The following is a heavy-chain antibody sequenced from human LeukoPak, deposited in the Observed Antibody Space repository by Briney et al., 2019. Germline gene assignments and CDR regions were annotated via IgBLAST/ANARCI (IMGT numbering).Heavy chain of an antibody. J-gene: IGHJ2*01. Sequence: PSETLSLTCAVYGGSFSGYYWSWIRQPPVKGLEWIGEINHSGSTNYNPSLKSRVTISVDTSKNQFSLKLSSVTAADTAVYYCARGGIAGHWYFDLWGRGTLVTVSS. V-gene: IGHV4-34*01. D-gene: IGHD6-13*01. CDR1: GGSFSGYY. CDR3: ARGGIAGHWYFDL. CDR2: INHSGST.